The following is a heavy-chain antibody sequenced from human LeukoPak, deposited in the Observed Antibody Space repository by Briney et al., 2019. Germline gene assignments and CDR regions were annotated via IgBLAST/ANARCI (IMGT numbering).Heavy chain of an antibody. V-gene: IGHV3-7*01. Sequence: GGSLRLSCAASGFTFSDYWMNWVRQAPGKGLEWVASIGQDGSENYYVDSVKGRFTISRDNAKNSLYLQMDSLRVEDTAVYYCATGGGWYFDYWGQGALITASA. CDR3: ATGGGWYFDY. D-gene: IGHD6-19*01. CDR1: GFTFSDYW. J-gene: IGHJ4*02. CDR2: IGQDGSEN.